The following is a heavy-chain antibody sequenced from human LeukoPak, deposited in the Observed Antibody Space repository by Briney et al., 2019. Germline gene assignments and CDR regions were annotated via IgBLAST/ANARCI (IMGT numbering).Heavy chain of an antibody. J-gene: IGHJ4*02. Sequence: ASVKVSCKASGYTFTGYYMHWVRQAPGQGLEWMGRIIPIFGTANYAQKFQGRVTITTDESTSTAYMELSSLRSEDTAVYYCARDVAAAGDYWGQGTLVTVSS. CDR1: GYTFTGYY. CDR3: ARDVAAAGDY. V-gene: IGHV1-69*05. D-gene: IGHD3-10*01. CDR2: IIPIFGTA.